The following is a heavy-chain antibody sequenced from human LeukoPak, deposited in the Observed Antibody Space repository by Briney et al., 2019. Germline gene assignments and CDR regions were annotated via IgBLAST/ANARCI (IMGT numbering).Heavy chain of an antibody. V-gene: IGHV3-30*18. CDR1: GFTFSSYA. Sequence: GGSLRLSCAASGFTFSSYAMSWVRQAPGKGLEWVAVISYDGSNKYYADSVKGRFTISRDNSKNTLYLQMNSLRAEDTAVYYCAKGAGRIQLWFSSEYFQHWGQGTLVTVSS. D-gene: IGHD5-18*01. CDR3: AKGAGRIQLWFSSEYFQH. CDR2: ISYDGSNK. J-gene: IGHJ1*01.